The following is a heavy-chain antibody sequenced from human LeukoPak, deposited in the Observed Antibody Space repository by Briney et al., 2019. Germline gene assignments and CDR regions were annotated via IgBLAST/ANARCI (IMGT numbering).Heavy chain of an antibody. CDR2: IRHEEGNS. Sequence: GGSLRLSCAVSGYNLNSYAMHWVRQAPGKGLEWVAVIRHEEGNSFYADSVQGRFTLSRDTSKKLLYLQMNSLRVEDTAVYYCSKEYTPSSSLGELDSWGQGTLVTVSS. CDR3: SKEYTPSSSLGELDS. J-gene: IGHJ4*02. CDR1: GYNLNSYA. V-gene: IGHV3-30*02. D-gene: IGHD6-6*01.